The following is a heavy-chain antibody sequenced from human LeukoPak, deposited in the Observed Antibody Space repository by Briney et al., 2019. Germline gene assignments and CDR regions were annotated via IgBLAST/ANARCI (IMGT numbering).Heavy chain of an antibody. Sequence: GGSLRLSCSASGFTFSSYAMHWVRQAPGKGLEYVSGINDNGGRTHYGDSVKGRFSISRDDSKNTLYLQMSTLRAEDTAVYYCVKDVSGSYTFDYWGQGTLVTV. D-gene: IGHD1-26*01. CDR1: GFTFSSYA. V-gene: IGHV3-64D*09. CDR2: INDNGGRT. CDR3: VKDVSGSYTFDY. J-gene: IGHJ4*02.